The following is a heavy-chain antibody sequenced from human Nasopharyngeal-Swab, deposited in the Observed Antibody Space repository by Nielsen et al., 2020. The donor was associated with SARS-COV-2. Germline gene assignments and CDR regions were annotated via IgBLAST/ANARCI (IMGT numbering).Heavy chain of an antibody. CDR2: IYSGGST. J-gene: IGHJ6*03. CDR3: ARAGNYYYYYMDV. V-gene: IGHV3-53*04. Sequence: VRQAPGKGLEWVSVIYSGGSTYYADSVKGRFTISRHNSKNTLYLQMNSLRAEDTAVYYCARAGNYYYYYMDVWGKGTTVTVSS.